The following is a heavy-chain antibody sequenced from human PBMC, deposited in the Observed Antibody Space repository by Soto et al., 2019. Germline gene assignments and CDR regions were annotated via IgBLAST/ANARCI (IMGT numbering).Heavy chain of an antibody. D-gene: IGHD6-13*01. J-gene: IGHJ6*02. Sequence: PGESLKISCKGSGYSFTSYWIGWVRQMPGKGVEWMGIIYPGDSDTRYSPSFQGQVTISADKSISTAYLQWSSLKASDTAMYYCARSLYSSSWYYYYGMDVWGQGTTVTVSS. CDR3: ARSLYSSSWYYYYGMDV. CDR2: IYPGDSDT. CDR1: GYSFTSYW. V-gene: IGHV5-51*01.